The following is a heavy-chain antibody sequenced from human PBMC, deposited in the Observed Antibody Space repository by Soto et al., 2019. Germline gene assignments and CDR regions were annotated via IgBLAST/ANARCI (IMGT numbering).Heavy chain of an antibody. D-gene: IGHD4-4*01. V-gene: IGHV1-69*01. CDR1: GGSFSTYG. J-gene: IGHJ6*02. CDR2: IIPILGTE. CDR3: ARDDSNYPGRYGMDV. Sequence: QEQLVQSGAEVKKPGSSVKVSCKASGGSFSTYGINWVRQAPGQGLEWMGRIIPILGTENYAQKFRGRVSITADESASTAYMELSSLRSEDTAAYYCARDDSNYPGRYGMDVWGQGTTVTVFS.